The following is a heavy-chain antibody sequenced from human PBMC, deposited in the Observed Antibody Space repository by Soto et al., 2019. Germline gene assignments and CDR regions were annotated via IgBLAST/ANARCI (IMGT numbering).Heavy chain of an antibody. J-gene: IGHJ4*02. CDR2: IKRKTDGGTT. V-gene: IGHV3-15*07. Sequence: GGSLRLSCVASGFTFSNAWMNWVRQAPGKGLEWVGRIKRKTDGGTTDYAAPVKGRFTISRDDSESTLYLQMNSLNTEDTAVSYCTPEMAVLSYWGQGTLVTVSS. D-gene: IGHD2-8*01. CDR1: GFTFSNAW. CDR3: TPEMAVLSY.